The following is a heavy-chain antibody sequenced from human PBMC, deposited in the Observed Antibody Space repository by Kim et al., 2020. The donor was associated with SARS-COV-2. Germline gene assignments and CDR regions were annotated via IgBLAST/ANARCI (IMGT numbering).Heavy chain of an antibody. CDR1: GGSFSSYY. V-gene: IGHV4-34*01. D-gene: IGHD6-13*01. J-gene: IGHJ4*02. CDR2: INHSGST. CDR3: AGGWVYKRRFDF. Sequence: SETLSLTCAAYGGSFSSYYWSWIRQPPGKGLEWIGEINHSGSTNYNPSLKSRVTITLDTSKNQFSLKLSSVTGADAAVYYCAGGWVYKRRFDFWGQGTLVTVSS.